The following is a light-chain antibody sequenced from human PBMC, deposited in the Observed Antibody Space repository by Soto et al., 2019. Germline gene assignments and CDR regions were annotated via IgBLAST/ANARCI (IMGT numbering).Light chain of an antibody. CDR1: SGDVGGHNF. CDR2: EVS. V-gene: IGLV2-8*01. J-gene: IGLJ3*02. CDR3: SSHAGTNKV. Sequence: QSALTQPPSASGSPGQSVTISCTGTSGDVGGHNFVSWYQFHPGKAPKLIIYEVSKRPSGVPNRFSGSKSDNTASLTVSGIQAEDEADYFCSSHAGTNKVFGGGTKLTVL.